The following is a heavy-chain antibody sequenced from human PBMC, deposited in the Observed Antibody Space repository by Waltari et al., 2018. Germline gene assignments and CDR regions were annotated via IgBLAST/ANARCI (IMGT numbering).Heavy chain of an antibody. CDR2: IYYSGST. V-gene: IGHV4-59*01. D-gene: IGHD6-6*01. Sequence: QVQLQESGPGLVKPSETLSLTCTVSGGSISSYYWIWIRQPPGKGLEWIGYIYYSGSTNYNPSLKSRVTISVDTSKNQFSLKLSSVTAADTAVYYCARDLRSYSSSPNWFDPWGQGTLVTVSS. CDR3: ARDLRSYSSSPNWFDP. CDR1: GGSISSYY. J-gene: IGHJ5*02.